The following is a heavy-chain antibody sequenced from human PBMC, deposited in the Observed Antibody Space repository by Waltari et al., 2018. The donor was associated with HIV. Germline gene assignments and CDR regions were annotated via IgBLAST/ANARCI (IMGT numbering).Heavy chain of an antibody. Sequence: QVQLVQSGAEVKKPESSVKVSCKASGGTFGSYTITWGRQAPGQGPEWMGGIIPMFGTVTYAQKFQGRVTMTADKSTSTVYLELSSLRSEDTAVYYCARGGCSGGTCYSKSFDLWGQGTMVTVSS. V-gene: IGHV1-69*06. CDR2: IIPMFGTV. D-gene: IGHD2-15*01. CDR3: ARGGCSGGTCYSKSFDL. CDR1: GGTFGSYT. J-gene: IGHJ3*01.